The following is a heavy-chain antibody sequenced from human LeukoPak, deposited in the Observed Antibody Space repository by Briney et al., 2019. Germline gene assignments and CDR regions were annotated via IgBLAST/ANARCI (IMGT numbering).Heavy chain of an antibody. CDR1: GYTFTSYY. D-gene: IGHD1-26*01. Sequence: ASVKVSCKASGYTFTSYYMHRVRQAPGQGLEWMGIINPSGGSTSYAQKFQGRVTMTRDTFTSTVYMELSSLRSEDTAVYYCAREGDTVGATGAFDIWGQGTMVTVSS. CDR2: INPSGGST. CDR3: AREGDTVGATGAFDI. J-gene: IGHJ3*02. V-gene: IGHV1-46*03.